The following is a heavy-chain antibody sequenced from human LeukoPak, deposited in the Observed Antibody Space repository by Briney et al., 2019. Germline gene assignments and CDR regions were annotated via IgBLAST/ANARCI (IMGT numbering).Heavy chain of an antibody. Sequence: GGSLRLSCAASGFTFSNAWMSWVRQAPGKGLELVGRIKSKTDGGTTDYAAPVKGRFTISRDDSKNTLYLQMNSLKTEDTAVYYCTTDPYDSSGYPDYWGQGTLVTVSS. CDR3: TTDPYDSSGYPDY. CDR2: IKSKTDGGTT. V-gene: IGHV3-15*01. CDR1: GFTFSNAW. J-gene: IGHJ4*02. D-gene: IGHD3-22*01.